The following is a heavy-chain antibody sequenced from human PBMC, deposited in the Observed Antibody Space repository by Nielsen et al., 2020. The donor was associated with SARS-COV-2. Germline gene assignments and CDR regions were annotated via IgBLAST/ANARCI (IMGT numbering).Heavy chain of an antibody. CDR2: IWYDGSNK. J-gene: IGHJ4*02. Sequence: GGSLRLSCAASGFTFSSYGMHWVRQAPGKGLEWVAVIWYDGSNKYYADSVKGRFTISRDNSKNTLYLQMNSLRAEDTAVYYCARGPITFGGVIVPFDYWGQGTLVTVSS. CDR3: ARGPITFGGVIVPFDY. CDR1: GFTFSSYG. D-gene: IGHD3-16*02. V-gene: IGHV3-33*01.